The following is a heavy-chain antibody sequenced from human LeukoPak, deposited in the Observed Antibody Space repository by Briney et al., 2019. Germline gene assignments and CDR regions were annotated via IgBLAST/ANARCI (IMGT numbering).Heavy chain of an antibody. CDR1: GGSNNSHY. CDR3: VRRDTGWNYFDY. Sequence: ASETLSLTCAVSGGSNNSHYWGWIRQPPGKGLQWIGDIYYTGKINYNPSLKSRVTITLDTSKDHLSLNLTSVLAADTAIYYCVRRDTGWNYFDYWGQGILVTVSS. D-gene: IGHD6-19*01. J-gene: IGHJ4*02. CDR2: IYYTGKI. V-gene: IGHV4-59*08.